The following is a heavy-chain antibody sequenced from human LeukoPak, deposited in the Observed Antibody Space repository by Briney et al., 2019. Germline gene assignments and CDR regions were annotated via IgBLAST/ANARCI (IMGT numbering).Heavy chain of an antibody. CDR1: GYSFTSYW. CDR2: IYPGDSDT. J-gene: IGHJ4*02. D-gene: IGHD2-8*01. V-gene: IGHV5-51*01. CDR3: ARQRCTNGVCYTSGPLDY. Sequence: GESLKTSCKGSGYSFTSYWIGWVRQMPGKGLEWMGIIYPGDSDTRYSPSFQGQVTISADKSISTAYLQWSSLKASDTAMYYCARQRCTNGVCYTSGPLDYWGQGTLVTVSS.